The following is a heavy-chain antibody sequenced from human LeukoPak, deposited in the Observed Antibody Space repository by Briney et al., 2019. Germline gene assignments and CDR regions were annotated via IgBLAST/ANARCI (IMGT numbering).Heavy chain of an antibody. Sequence: SVKVSCKASGGTFSSYAISWVRQAPGQGLEWMGGIIPIFGTANYAQKFQGRVTITTDESTSTAYMELSSLRSEDAAVYYCARDLYGSGSYLHWGQGTLVTVSS. CDR3: ARDLYGSGSYLH. J-gene: IGHJ4*02. CDR2: IIPIFGTA. D-gene: IGHD3-10*01. V-gene: IGHV1-69*05. CDR1: GGTFSSYA.